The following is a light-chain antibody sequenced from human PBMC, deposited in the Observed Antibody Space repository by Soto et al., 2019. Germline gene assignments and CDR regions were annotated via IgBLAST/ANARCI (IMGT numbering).Light chain of an antibody. V-gene: IGLV2-14*01. CDR3: SSYATNTTLGV. Sequence: QSALTQPASVSGSPGQSITISCTGTSSDVGDYNPLSWYQQYPGKAPKLLIYDVSNRPLRVSNRFSASKSGTTASLTISGLQAEDEAGYYCSSYATNTTLGVFGTGTKVTVL. CDR1: SSDVGDYNP. J-gene: IGLJ1*01. CDR2: DVS.